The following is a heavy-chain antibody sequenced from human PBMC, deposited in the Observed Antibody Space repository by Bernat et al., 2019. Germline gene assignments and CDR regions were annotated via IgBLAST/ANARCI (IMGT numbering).Heavy chain of an antibody. CDR3: AKDRSIEGRSVRDY. V-gene: IGHV1-24*01. Sequence: QVRLVQSGAEVKKPGASVKVSCRVFGYTLTELSMHWVRQAPGNGLEWMGGFDPEDGGPIYALNFQGRVTMTEDTSTDTAYMELNSLSSEETAVYYSAKDRSIEGRSVRDYWGQGTLVNGSS. D-gene: IGHD2-2*01. CDR2: FDPEDGGP. J-gene: IGHJ4*02. CDR1: GYTLTELS.